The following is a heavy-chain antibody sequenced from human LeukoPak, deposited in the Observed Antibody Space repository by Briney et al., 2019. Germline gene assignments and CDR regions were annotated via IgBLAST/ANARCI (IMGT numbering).Heavy chain of an antibody. V-gene: IGHV3-23*01. CDR3: AKDLTVTTPTGLADY. D-gene: IGHD4-17*01. CDR2: ISGSGGST. CDR1: GFTFSDYA. J-gene: IGHJ4*02. Sequence: GGSLRLSCAASGFTFSDYAMSWVRQAPGKGLEWVSTISGSGGSTYYADSVKGRFTISRDNSKNILYLQMRSLRGEDTAMYYCAKDLTVTTPTGLADYWGQGTLVTVSP.